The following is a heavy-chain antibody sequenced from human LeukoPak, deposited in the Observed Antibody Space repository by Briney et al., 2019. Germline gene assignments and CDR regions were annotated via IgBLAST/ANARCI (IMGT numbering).Heavy chain of an antibody. Sequence: GGSLRLSCVASGFTFSRYVMHWVRQAPGKGLEWVAVIWHDGTNENYADSVKGRFIISRDNSRNTVFLQIHDLRVEDTALYYCARESKTSGSPHNDVWGQGTMVTVSS. V-gene: IGHV3-33*01. CDR2: IWHDGTNE. D-gene: IGHD1-26*01. CDR1: GFTFSRYV. CDR3: ARESKTSGSPHNDV. J-gene: IGHJ3*01.